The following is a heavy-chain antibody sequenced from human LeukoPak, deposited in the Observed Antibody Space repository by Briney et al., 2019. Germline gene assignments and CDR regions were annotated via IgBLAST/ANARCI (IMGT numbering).Heavy chain of an antibody. CDR3: ARDEALRYFDWGGPNWFDP. CDR2: ISAYNGNT. V-gene: IGHV1-18*01. J-gene: IGHJ5*02. Sequence: ASVKVSCKASGYTFTSYGISWVRQAPGQGLEWMGWISAYNGNTNYAQKLQGRVTMTTDTSTSTAYMELRSLRSDDTAVYYCARDEALRYFDWGGPNWFDPWGQGTLVTVSS. D-gene: IGHD3-9*01. CDR1: GYTFTSYG.